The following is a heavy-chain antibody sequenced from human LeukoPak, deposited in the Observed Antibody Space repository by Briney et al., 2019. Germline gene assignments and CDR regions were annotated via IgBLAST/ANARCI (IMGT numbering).Heavy chain of an antibody. CDR1: GFIFSSYA. V-gene: IGHV3-23*01. CDR3: AKDAPVNIVVVPAANS. Sequence: GGSLRLSCAASGFIFSSYAMSWVRQAPGKGLEWVSAISGSGGSTYYADSVKGRFTISRDNSKNTLYLQMNSLRAEDTAVYYCAKDAPVNIVVVPAANSWGQGTLVTVSS. CDR2: ISGSGGST. D-gene: IGHD2-2*01. J-gene: IGHJ4*02.